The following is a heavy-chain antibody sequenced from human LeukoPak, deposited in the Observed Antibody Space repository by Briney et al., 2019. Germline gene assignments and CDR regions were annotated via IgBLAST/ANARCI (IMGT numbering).Heavy chain of an antibody. J-gene: IGHJ6*03. CDR3: ARDQNYYGSGSQNYYYYYYMDV. V-gene: IGHV3-23*01. D-gene: IGHD3-10*01. Sequence: GGSLRLSCAASGFTFSSYGMSWVRQAPGKGLEWVSAISGSGGSTYYADSVKGRFTISRDNAKNSLHLQMNSLRAEDTAVYYCARDQNYYGSGSQNYYYYYYMDVWGKGTTVTVSS. CDR2: ISGSGGST. CDR1: GFTFSSYG.